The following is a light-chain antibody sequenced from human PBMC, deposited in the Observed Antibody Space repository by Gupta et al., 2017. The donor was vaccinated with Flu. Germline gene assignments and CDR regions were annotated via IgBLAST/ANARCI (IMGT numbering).Light chain of an antibody. CDR2: GAS. CDR1: KTGRDRQGNKKY. Sequence: PGGGATIDCRSIKTGRDRQGNKKYLGWYQQKPGQPPKLLIYGASRSESGVPYRLSGSGSGTDFTLTISSRQAEDVAVYYCQQEDSSPRTFGQGTKVDIK. V-gene: IGKV4-1*01. J-gene: IGKJ2*01. CDR3: QQEDSSPRT.